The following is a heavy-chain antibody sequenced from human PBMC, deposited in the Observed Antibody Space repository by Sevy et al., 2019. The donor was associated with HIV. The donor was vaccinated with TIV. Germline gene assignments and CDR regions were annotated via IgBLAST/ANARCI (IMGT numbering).Heavy chain of an antibody. CDR2: INSNSGAI. D-gene: IGHD5-12*01. Sequence: ASVKVSCKASGHTFSGNYIQWVRHAPGEGLEWLGGINSNSGAISYAQKFQDRVTMTRDTSATTAYMELSRLRSDDTAVSYCATEYSYDYWGQGTLVTVSS. CDR1: GHTFSGNY. CDR3: ATEYSYDY. J-gene: IGHJ4*02. V-gene: IGHV1-2*02.